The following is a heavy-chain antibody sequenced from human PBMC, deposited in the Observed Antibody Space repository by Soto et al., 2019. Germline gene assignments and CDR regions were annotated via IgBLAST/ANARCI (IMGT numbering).Heavy chain of an antibody. CDR2: TRNKAKSYTT. D-gene: IGHD3-22*01. CDR3: ARVVSSGYYWDY. V-gene: IGHV3-72*01. CDR1: GFTLSDHN. J-gene: IGHJ4*02. Sequence: EVQLVESGGGLVQPGGSLRLSCAASGFTLSDHNMDWVRQAPGKGLEWVGRTRNKAKSYTTEYAASVKGRFIISRDDSNDTLYLQMNSLKTEDTAVYYGARVVSSGYYWDYWGQGTLVTVSS.